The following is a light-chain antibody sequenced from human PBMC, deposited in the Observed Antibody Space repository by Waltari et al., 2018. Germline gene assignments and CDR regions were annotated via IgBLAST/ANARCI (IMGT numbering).Light chain of an antibody. CDR2: KDS. CDR1: ALPKQY. J-gene: IGLJ2*01. Sequence: SYELTQPPSVSVSPGQTARITCSGDALPKQYAYWYQQKPGQAPVLVIYKDSERHSGIPGRFSGSSSGTTVTLTISGVQAEDEADYYCQSADSSGTYQDVVFGGGTKLTVL. CDR3: QSADSSGTYQDVV. V-gene: IGLV3-25*03.